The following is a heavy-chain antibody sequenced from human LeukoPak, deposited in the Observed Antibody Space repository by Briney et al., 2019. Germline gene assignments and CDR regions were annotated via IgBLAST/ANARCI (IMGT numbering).Heavy chain of an antibody. J-gene: IGHJ4*02. V-gene: IGHV3-74*01. D-gene: IGHD2-15*01. CDR2: INSDGSST. CDR3: ARDTVVAAEENFFDY. Sequence: GGSLRLSCAASGFTFSSYWMHWVRQAPGKGLVWVSRINSDGSSTSYADSVKGRFTISRDNAKNTLYLQMNSLRAEDTAVYYCARDTVVAAEENFFDYWGQGTLVTVSS. CDR1: GFTFSSYW.